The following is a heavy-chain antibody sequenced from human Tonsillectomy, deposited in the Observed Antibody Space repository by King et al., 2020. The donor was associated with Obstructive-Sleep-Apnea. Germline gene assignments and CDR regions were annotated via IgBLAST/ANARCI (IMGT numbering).Heavy chain of an antibody. Sequence: QLQESGPGLVKPSQTLSLTCTVSGGSISSGGYYWSWIRHPPGKGLGWIGYIYYIGSTYYNPSLKRRVTISVDTAKNQFSLKLSSGTAADTAVYYCARDKRGELDYWGQGTLVTVSS. V-gene: IGHV4-31*03. CDR3: ARDKRGELDY. CDR2: IYYIGST. CDR1: GGSISSGGYY. D-gene: IGHD4-17*01. J-gene: IGHJ4*02.